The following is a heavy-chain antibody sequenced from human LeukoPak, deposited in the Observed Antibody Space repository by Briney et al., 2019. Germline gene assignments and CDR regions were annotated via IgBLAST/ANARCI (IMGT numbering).Heavy chain of an antibody. J-gene: IGHJ4*02. CDR3: ARDDWVQLERRIDY. CDR1: GFTVSSNY. Sequence: GGSLRLSCAASGFTVSSNYMSWVRQAPGKGLEWVSIIVSGDNAYFADSVKGRFTISRDTSKNTLYLQMNSLRVEDTAVYYCARDDWVQLERRIDYWGQGTLVTVSS. D-gene: IGHD1-1*01. V-gene: IGHV3-66*01. CDR2: IVSGDNA.